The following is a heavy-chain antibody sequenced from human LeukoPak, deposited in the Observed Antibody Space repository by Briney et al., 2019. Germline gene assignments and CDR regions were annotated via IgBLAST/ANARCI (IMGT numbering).Heavy chain of an antibody. V-gene: IGHV3-11*04. J-gene: IGHJ6*04. CDR3: AELGITMIGGV. CDR1: GFTFSDYY. Sequence: PGGSLRLSCAASGFTFSDYYMTWIRQAPGKGLEWISYISAGGTSIYYADSVKGRFTISRDNAKNSLFLQMNSLRAEDTAVYYCAELGITMIGGVWGKGTTVTISS. CDR2: ISAGGTSI. D-gene: IGHD3-10*02.